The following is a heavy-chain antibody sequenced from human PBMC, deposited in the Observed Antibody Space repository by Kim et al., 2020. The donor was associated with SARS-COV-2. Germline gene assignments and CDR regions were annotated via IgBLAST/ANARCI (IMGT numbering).Heavy chain of an antibody. J-gene: IGHJ5*02. D-gene: IGHD6-19*01. Sequence: THANPSLKSRVTISVDTSKNQFSLKLSSVTAADTAVYYCARPRAVAGIRPWGQGTLVTVSS. CDR3: ARPRAVAGIRP. V-gene: IGHV4-34*01. CDR2: T.